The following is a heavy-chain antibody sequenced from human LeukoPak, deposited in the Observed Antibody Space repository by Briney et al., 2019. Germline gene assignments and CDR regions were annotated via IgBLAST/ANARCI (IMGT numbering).Heavy chain of an antibody. CDR1: GFTFSNYG. J-gene: IGHJ4*02. CDR3: ARGAYNSGPGY. CDR2: IGHSSSTI. Sequence: GGSLRLSRAASGFTFSNYGMNWVRQAPGKGLEWVSYIGHSSSTIYYADSVKGRFTISRDNAKNSLCLQMNSLRDEDTAVYYCARGAYNSGPGYWGQGTLVTVSS. V-gene: IGHV3-48*02. D-gene: IGHD6-19*01.